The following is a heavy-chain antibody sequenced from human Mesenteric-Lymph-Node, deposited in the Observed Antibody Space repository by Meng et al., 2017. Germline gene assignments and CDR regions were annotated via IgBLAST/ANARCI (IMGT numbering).Heavy chain of an antibody. CDR1: GFTFSSYN. D-gene: IGHD4-17*01. J-gene: IGHJ3*02. V-gene: IGHV3-21*04. CDR3: ARDLVLPYGDYDPAFDI. CDR2: ISGSVSSFGNYI. Sequence: GESLKISCAASGFTFSSYNMHWVRQAPGKGLEWVSCISGSVSSFGNYIYYADSVKGRFTISRDNAKNSLYLQMNSLRAEDTAVYYCARDLVLPYGDYDPAFDIWGQGTMVTVSS.